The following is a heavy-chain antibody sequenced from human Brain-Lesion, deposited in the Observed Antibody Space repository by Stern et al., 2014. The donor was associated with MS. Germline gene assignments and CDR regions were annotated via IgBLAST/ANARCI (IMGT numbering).Heavy chain of an antibody. CDR1: GYTVSGHY. CDR2: ISPNTGAT. V-gene: IGHV1-2*06. Sequence: VQLVQSGAEVKKPGASVTVSCTPSGYTVSGHYIDWVRQAPGQGPEWMGLISPNTGATIYAQNFRGRVTLTRDTSTTTVYLDLNRLRSDDTAVYYCARRKVNTMTLDYWGQGTLVTVSS. D-gene: IGHD5-18*01. CDR3: ARRKVNTMTLDY. J-gene: IGHJ4*02.